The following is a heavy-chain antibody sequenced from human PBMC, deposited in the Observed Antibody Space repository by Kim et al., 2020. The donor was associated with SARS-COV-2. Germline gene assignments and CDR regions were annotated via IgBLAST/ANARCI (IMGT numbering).Heavy chain of an antibody. J-gene: IGHJ4*02. Sequence: SCQGQVTISADKSISTAYLQWSSLKASDTAMYYCARLGSSGYENVGFFDYWGQGTLVTVSS. D-gene: IGHD5-12*01. CDR3: ARLGSSGYENVGFFDY. V-gene: IGHV5-51*01.